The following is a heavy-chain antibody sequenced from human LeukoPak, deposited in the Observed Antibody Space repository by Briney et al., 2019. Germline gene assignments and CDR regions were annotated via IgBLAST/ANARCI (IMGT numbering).Heavy chain of an antibody. CDR3: ARESYYYYMDV. V-gene: IGHV3-9*01. Sequence: PGGSLRLSCAASGFTFDDYAMHWVRQAPGKGLEWVSGISWNSGSIGYADSVKGRFTISRDNAKNSLYLQMNSLRAEDTAVYYCARESYYYYMDVWGKGTTVTVSS. CDR1: GFTFDDYA. J-gene: IGHJ6*03. CDR2: ISWNSGSI.